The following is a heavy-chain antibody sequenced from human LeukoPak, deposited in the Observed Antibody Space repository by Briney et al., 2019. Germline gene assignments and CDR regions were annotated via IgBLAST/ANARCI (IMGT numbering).Heavy chain of an antibody. CDR1: GFTFSSYA. Sequence: GGSLRLSCAASGFTFSSYAMSWVRQAPGKGLEWVSAISGSGGSTYYADSVKGRFTISRDNSKNTLYLQMNSLRAEDTAVYYCAKGVSYSSSPDYFDYWGQGTLVTVSS. J-gene: IGHJ4*02. CDR3: AKGVSYSSSPDYFDY. D-gene: IGHD6-6*01. CDR2: ISGSGGST. V-gene: IGHV3-23*01.